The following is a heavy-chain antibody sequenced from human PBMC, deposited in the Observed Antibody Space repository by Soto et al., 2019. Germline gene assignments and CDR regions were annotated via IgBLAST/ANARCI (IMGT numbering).Heavy chain of an antibody. CDR2: ISFNGDVT. D-gene: IGHD2-8*01. J-gene: IGHJ6*02. CDR1: GFSFSAYY. V-gene: IGHV3-11*01. Sequence: GGSLRLSCAASGFSFSAYYMSWIRQAPGKGLEWVSYISFNGDVTRYSDSVEGRFTVSRDNAKKSLYLQMNSLRVEDTAVYYCARENGHPGHNYAMDVWGQGTTVTSP. CDR3: ARENGHPGHNYAMDV.